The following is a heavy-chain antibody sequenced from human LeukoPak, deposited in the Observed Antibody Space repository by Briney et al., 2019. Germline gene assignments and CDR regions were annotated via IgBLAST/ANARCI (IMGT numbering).Heavy chain of an antibody. J-gene: IGHJ6*03. CDR2: INHSGST. CDR1: GGSISSYY. V-gene: IGHV4-34*01. Sequence: SETLSLTCTVSGGSISSYYWSWIRQPPGKGLEWIGEINHSGSTNYNPSLKSRVTISVDTSKNQFSLKLSSVTAADTAVYYCAREHRSGYYWVYYYMDVWGKGTTVTVSS. D-gene: IGHD3-3*01. CDR3: AREHRSGYYWVYYYMDV.